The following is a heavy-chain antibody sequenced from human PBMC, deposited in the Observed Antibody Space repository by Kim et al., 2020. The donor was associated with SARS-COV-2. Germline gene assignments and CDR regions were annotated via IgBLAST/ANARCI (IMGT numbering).Heavy chain of an antibody. V-gene: IGHV4-39*07. J-gene: IGHJ4*01. CDR1: GGSISSSSYY. D-gene: IGHD3-22*01. CDR3: ARGSFVSSGYETPYYF. Sequence: SETLSLTCTVSGGSISSSSYYWGWIRQPPGKGLEWIGSIYYSGSTYYNPSLKSRVTISVDTSKNQFSLKLSSVTAADTAVYYCARGSFVSSGYETPYYF. CDR2: IYYSGST.